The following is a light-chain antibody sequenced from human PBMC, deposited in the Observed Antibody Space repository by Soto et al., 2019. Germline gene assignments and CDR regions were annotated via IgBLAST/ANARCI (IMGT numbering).Light chain of an antibody. CDR1: QSVSSF. CDR2: DAS. V-gene: IGKV3-11*01. CDR3: QQRSNWPPYT. J-gene: IGKJ2*01. Sequence: EMVLTQSPATLSLSPGERATLACRASQSVSSFLAWYQQKPVQAPRLLIYDASNRATGIPARFSGSGSGTDFTLTISSLEPEDFAVYYWQQRSNWPPYTFGHGTKLEIK.